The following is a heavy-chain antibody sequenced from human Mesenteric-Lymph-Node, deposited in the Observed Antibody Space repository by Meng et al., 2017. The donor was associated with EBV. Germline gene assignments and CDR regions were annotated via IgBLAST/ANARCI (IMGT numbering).Heavy chain of an antibody. Sequence: RRRPGSGQVLVRPSEPLALTCTVSGGSISSSSYYWGWIRQPPGKGLEWIGSIYSGGRTYYSPSLESRVTISVDTSKNQFSLKLNSVTAADTSVYFCASLLIVFGGVIVDYWGQGALVTVSS. CDR2: IYSGGRT. CDR3: ASLLIVFGGVIVDY. V-gene: IGHV4-39*01. CDR1: GGSISSSSYY. D-gene: IGHD3-16*02. J-gene: IGHJ4*02.